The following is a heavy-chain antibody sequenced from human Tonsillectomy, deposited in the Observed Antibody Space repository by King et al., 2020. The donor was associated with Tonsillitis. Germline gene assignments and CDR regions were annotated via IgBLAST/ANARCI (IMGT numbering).Heavy chain of an antibody. Sequence: QLQESGPGLVKPSQTLSLTCAVSGGSMNSGGYSWSWIRQPPGKGLEWIGYIYYSGSTYYKTSLKSRVTISVDTSKNQFSLKLSSVTAADTAVYYCARDLMALGAFDIWGQGTMVTVSS. D-gene: IGHD5-24*01. V-gene: IGHV4-30-4*07. CDR1: GGSMNSGGYS. CDR3: ARDLMALGAFDI. CDR2: IYYSGST. J-gene: IGHJ3*02.